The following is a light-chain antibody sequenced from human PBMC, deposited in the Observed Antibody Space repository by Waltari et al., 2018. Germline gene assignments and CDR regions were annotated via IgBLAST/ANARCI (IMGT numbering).Light chain of an antibody. CDR1: NDNVGGPG. Sequence: QAGLTQPPAVSKDLRQTAPLTCTGNNDNVGGPGPAWPQQPQGHPPKPRSYRSNGRPSGISERFSASRSGNIASLAITGLQPEDEADYYCSAWDGSLSAWVFGGGTKLTV. V-gene: IGLV10-54*01. J-gene: IGLJ3*02. CDR2: RSN. CDR3: SAWDGSLSAWV.